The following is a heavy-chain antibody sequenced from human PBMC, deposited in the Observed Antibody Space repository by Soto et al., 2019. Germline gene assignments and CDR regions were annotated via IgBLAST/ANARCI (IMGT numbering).Heavy chain of an antibody. D-gene: IGHD4-17*01. CDR3: AKDSGNAVTTWYYFDY. CDR2: ISGSGGST. Sequence: PGGSLRLSCAASGFTFSSYAMSWGRQAPGKGLEWVSAISGSGGSTYYADSVKGRFTISRDNSKNTLYLQMNSLRAEDTAVYYCAKDSGNAVTTWYYFDYWGQGTLVTVYS. V-gene: IGHV3-23*01. CDR1: GFTFSSYA. J-gene: IGHJ4*02.